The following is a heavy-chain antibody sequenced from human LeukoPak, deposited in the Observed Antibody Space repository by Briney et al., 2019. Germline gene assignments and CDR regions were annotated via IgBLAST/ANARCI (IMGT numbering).Heavy chain of an antibody. CDR3: ANSVVGASSFDY. J-gene: IGHJ4*02. D-gene: IGHD2-15*01. CDR1: GFTFSSYG. Sequence: GGSLRLSCAASGFTFSSYGMHWVRQAPGKGLEWVAFIRYDGSNKYYADSVKGRFTISRDNSKNTLYLQMNSPRAEDTAVYYCANSVVGASSFDYWGQGTLVTVSS. V-gene: IGHV3-30*02. CDR2: IRYDGSNK.